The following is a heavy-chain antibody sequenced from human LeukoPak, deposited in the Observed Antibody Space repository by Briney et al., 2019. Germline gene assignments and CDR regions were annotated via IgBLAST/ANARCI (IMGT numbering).Heavy chain of an antibody. CDR1: GFTVSGTH. D-gene: IGHD1-26*01. Sequence: GGSLRLSCAASGFTVSGTHMSWVRQAPGKGLDWVSAMYTGGTTYYADSVKGRFTISRDNSRNTLFLHMSSLRADDTTVYYCAKDGATSGCGLASWGQGALVTVSS. CDR3: AKDGATSGCGLAS. J-gene: IGHJ4*02. V-gene: IGHV3-53*01. CDR2: MYTGGTT.